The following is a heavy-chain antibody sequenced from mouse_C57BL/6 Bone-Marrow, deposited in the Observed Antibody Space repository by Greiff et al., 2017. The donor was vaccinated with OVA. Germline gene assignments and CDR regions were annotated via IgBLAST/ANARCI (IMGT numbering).Heavy chain of an antibody. J-gene: IGHJ3*01. Sequence: VQRVESGPGLVKPSQSLFLTCSITGFPITSGYYWIWIRQSPGKPLEWMGYFTHSGETFYNPSLQSPISITRETSKNPFFLQLNTVTTEDTAMYYCAGVFYYDYDKGFAYWGQGTLVTVSA. CDR1: GFPITSGYY. V-gene: IGHV12-3*01. CDR2: FTHSGET. D-gene: IGHD2-4*01. CDR3: AGVFYYDYDKGFAY.